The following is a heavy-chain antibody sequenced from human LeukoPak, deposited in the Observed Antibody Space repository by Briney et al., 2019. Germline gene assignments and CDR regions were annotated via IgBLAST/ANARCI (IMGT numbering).Heavy chain of an antibody. CDR1: GYSFTSYW. CDR3: ARFDRYYDSGGYYYFDY. Sequence: KPGESLKISCKGSGYSFTSYWIGWVRQMPGKGLEWMGIIYPGDSDTRYSPSFQGQVTISADKSISTAYLQWSSLKASDTAMYYCARFDRYYDSGGYYYFDYWGQGTLVTVSS. V-gene: IGHV5-51*03. D-gene: IGHD3-22*01. J-gene: IGHJ4*02. CDR2: IYPGDSDT.